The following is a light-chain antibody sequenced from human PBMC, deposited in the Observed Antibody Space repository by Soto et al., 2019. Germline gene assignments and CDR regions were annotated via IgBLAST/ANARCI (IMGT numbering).Light chain of an antibody. CDR1: SSNIGAGYD. V-gene: IGLV1-40*01. CDR2: GNS. Sequence: QSVLTQPPSVSGAPGQRVTISCTGSSSNIGAGYDVHGYQQLPGTAPKLLIYGNSNRPSGVPDRFSGSKSGTSASLAITGLRAEDEADYYCQSSDSSLSGWVFGGGTTLTVL. J-gene: IGLJ3*02. CDR3: QSSDSSLSGWV.